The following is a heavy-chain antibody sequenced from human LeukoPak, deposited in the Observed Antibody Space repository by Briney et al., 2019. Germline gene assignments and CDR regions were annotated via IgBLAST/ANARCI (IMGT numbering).Heavy chain of an antibody. D-gene: IGHD3-9*01. CDR2: IRQDGNEK. Sequence: GGSLRLSCAASGFTFSNYWMSWVRQAPGKGLEWVANIRQDGNEKYYVGSVRGRFTISRDNAKNSLYLQMNSLRAEDTAVYNWATDYDILTGTFPYYWGQGTLVTVSS. J-gene: IGHJ4*02. CDR1: GFTFSNYW. V-gene: IGHV3-7*03. CDR3: ATDYDILTGTFPYY.